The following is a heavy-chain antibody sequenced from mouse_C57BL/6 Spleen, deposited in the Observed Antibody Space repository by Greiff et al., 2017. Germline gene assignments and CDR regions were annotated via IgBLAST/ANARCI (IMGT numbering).Heavy chain of an antibody. CDR3: ARREYSNYGGVDY. CDR2: INPSTGGT. CDR1: GYSFTGYY. Sequence: VQLQQSGPELVKPGASVKISCKASGYSFTGYYMNWVKQSPEKSLEWIGEINPSTGGTTYNQKFKAKATLTVDKSSSTAYLQLKSLTSEDSAVYYCARREYSNYGGVDYWGQGTTLTVSS. V-gene: IGHV1-42*01. J-gene: IGHJ2*01. D-gene: IGHD2-5*01.